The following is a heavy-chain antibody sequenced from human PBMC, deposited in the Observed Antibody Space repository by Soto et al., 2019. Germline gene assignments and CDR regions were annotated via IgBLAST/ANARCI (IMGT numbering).Heavy chain of an antibody. CDR2: IYYSGST. CDR1: GGSISSSSYY. J-gene: IGHJ6*02. V-gene: IGHV4-39*01. CDR3: ASLGATRYYYYGMDV. D-gene: IGHD1-26*01. Sequence: SETLSLTCTVSGGSISSSSYYWGWIRQPPGKGLEWIGSIYYSGSTYYNPSLKSRVTISVDTSKNQFSLKLSSVTAADTAVYYCASLGATRYYYYGMDVWGHGTTVTVS.